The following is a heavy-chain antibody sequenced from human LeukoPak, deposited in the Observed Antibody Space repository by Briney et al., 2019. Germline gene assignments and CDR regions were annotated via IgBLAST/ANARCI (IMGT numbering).Heavy chain of an antibody. CDR2: IYYSGST. J-gene: IGHJ5*02. CDR3: ARQTRITIFGNNLFDP. CDR1: GGSISSSSYY. Sequence: PSETLSLTCTVSGGSISSSSYYWGWIRQPPGKGLEWIGSIYYSGSTSYNPSLKSRVTISVDTSKNHFSLKLSSVTAADTAVYYRARQTRITIFGNNLFDPWGQGTLVTVSS. D-gene: IGHD3-3*01. V-gene: IGHV4-39*01.